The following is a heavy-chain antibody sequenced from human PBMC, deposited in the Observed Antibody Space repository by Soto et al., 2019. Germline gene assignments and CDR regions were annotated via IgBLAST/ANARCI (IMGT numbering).Heavy chain of an antibody. Sequence: GGSLRLSCAASGFTFSSYAMSWVRQAPGKGLEWVSAISGSGGSTYYADSVKGRFTISRDNSKNTLYLQMNSLRAEDTAVYYCAQARAQYYDFWSGYPVDYWGQGTPVTVSS. V-gene: IGHV3-23*01. D-gene: IGHD3-3*01. CDR3: AQARAQYYDFWSGYPVDY. J-gene: IGHJ4*02. CDR2: ISGSGGST. CDR1: GFTFSSYA.